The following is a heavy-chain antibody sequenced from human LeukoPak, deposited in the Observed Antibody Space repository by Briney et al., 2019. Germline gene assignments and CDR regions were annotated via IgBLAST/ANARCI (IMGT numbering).Heavy chain of an antibody. J-gene: IGHJ6*02. D-gene: IGHD6-19*01. V-gene: IGHV3-74*01. CDR1: GFTFSTYW. Sequence: QAGGSLRPSCAASGFTFSTYWMHWVRQAPGKGLVWVSCINSDGSSPSYADSVKGRFTISRDNAKNTVYLQMNSLRAEDTAVYYCARWGSSGWYPMDVWGQGTTVTVSS. CDR3: ARWGSSGWYPMDV. CDR2: INSDGSSP.